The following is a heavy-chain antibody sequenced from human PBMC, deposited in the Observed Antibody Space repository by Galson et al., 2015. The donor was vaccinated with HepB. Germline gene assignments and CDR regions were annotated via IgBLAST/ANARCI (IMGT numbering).Heavy chain of an antibody. V-gene: IGHV5-51*01. Sequence: QSGAEVKKSGESLKISCKGSGNSFTSYWIAWVRQMPGKGLEWMGIIYPGDSDTRNSPSFQGQVTISADKSISTAYLQWSSLKASDTAIYYCARREYSYNYEGWYFDLWGRGTLVTVSS. CDR3: ARREYSYNYEGWYFDL. CDR1: GNSFTSYW. CDR2: IYPGDSDT. D-gene: IGHD5-18*01. J-gene: IGHJ2*01.